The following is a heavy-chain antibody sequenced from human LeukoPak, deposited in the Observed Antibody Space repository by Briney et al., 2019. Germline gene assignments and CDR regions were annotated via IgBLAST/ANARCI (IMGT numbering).Heavy chain of an antibody. CDR2: IYYSGST. CDR3: ARVGSPADSGYDSYFDY. CDR1: GGSISSGGYY. Sequence: SETLSPTCTVSGGSISSGGYYWSWIRQHPGKGLEWIGYIYYSGSTYYNPSLNSRVTISVDTSKNQFSLKLSSVTAADTAVYYCARVGSPADSGYDSYFDYWGQGTLVTVSS. D-gene: IGHD5-12*01. V-gene: IGHV4-31*03. J-gene: IGHJ4*02.